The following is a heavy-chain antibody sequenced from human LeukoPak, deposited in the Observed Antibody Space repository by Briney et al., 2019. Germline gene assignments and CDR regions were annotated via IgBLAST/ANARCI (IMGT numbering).Heavy chain of an antibody. CDR2: ISWNSGSI. CDR1: GFTFDDYA. CDR3: AKVRDEYYYDSSGYYWDAFDI. Sequence: GGSLSLSFAASGFTFDDYAMHWVRQAPGKGLEWVSGISWNSGSIGYADSVRGRFTISRDNAKNSLYLQMNSLRAEDTALYYCAKVRDEYYYDSSGYYWDAFDIWGQGTMVTVSS. V-gene: IGHV3-9*01. J-gene: IGHJ3*02. D-gene: IGHD3-22*01.